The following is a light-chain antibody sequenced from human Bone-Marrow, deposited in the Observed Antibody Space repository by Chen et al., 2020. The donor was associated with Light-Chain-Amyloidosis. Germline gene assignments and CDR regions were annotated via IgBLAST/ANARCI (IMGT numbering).Light chain of an antibody. V-gene: IGLV3-21*02. CDR2: DDS. Sequence: SYVLTQPSSVSVAPGQTATIACGGNNIGSTSVHWYQQTPGQAPLLVVYDDSDRPSGIPELLSASNSGNTATLTISRVEAGDEADYYCQVWDRSSDRPVFGGGTKLTVL. J-gene: IGLJ3*02. CDR3: QVWDRSSDRPV. CDR1: NIGSTS.